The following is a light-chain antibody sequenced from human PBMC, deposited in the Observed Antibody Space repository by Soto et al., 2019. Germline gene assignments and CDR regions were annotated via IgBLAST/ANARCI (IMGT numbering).Light chain of an antibody. V-gene: IGKV1-9*01. Sequence: IQLTHSPSSLSASVGDRVTMTCRGRQASSTYFAWYHKRPGKAPMLLTYALFTLQSWVPSRFSGSGSGKDFTLHISSLHPDNFATSSCQQPNSYPTFGAGPTVDI. J-gene: IGKJ4*01. CDR1: QASSTY. CDR2: ALF. CDR3: QQPNSYPT.